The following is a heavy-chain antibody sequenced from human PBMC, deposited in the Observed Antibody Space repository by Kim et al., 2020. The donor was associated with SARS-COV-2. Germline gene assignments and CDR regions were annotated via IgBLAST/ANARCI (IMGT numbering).Heavy chain of an antibody. CDR3: ARGGSLDYFEY. Sequence: GGSLRLSCAASGFSVSDNYVTWVRQAPGKGLEWVSVIYSGGSTYYADSVKGRFTISRHTSQNTVYLQMNSLRAEDTAVYYCARGGSLDYFEYWGQGTLVT. D-gene: IGHD3-10*01. V-gene: IGHV3-53*01. J-gene: IGHJ4*02. CDR1: GFSVSDNY. CDR2: IYSGGST.